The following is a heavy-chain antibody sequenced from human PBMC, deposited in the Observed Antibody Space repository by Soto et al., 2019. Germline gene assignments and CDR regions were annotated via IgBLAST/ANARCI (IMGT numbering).Heavy chain of an antibody. V-gene: IGHV3-33*01. Sequence: QVQLVESGGGVVQPGRSLRLSCAASGFTFSSYGMHWVRQAPGKGLEWVAVIWYDGSNKYYADSVKGRFTISRDNSKNTLYLQMNSLRAEDTAVYYCAREKAVRAFDIWGRGTMVTVSS. J-gene: IGHJ3*02. CDR2: IWYDGSNK. CDR3: AREKAVRAFDI. CDR1: GFTFSSYG.